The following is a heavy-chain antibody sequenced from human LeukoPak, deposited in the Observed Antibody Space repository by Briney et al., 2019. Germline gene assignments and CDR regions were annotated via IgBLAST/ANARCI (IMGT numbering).Heavy chain of an antibody. V-gene: IGHV3-30*02. D-gene: IGHD5-12*01. J-gene: IGHJ4*02. CDR1: GFTFSSYG. Sequence: GGSLRLSCAASGFTFSSYGMHWVSQAPGKGLEWVAFIRYDGSNKYHADSVKGRFTISRDNSKNTLYLQMNSLRAEDTAVYYCAKDRGDIVATIDYWGQGTLVTVSS. CDR2: IRYDGSNK. CDR3: AKDRGDIVATIDY.